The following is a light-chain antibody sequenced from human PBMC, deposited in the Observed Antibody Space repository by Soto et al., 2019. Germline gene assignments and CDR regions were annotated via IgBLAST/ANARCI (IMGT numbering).Light chain of an antibody. Sequence: IQMTQSPASLSASFGDRVTITCRASQGISSWLAWYQQKPGRAPELLVYATSSLQSGVPSRFTGGGSGTHFTLTISGLPPEDFETYFCQQSYNTPITFGQGTRLEIK. CDR1: QGISSW. V-gene: IGKV1-39*01. J-gene: IGKJ5*01. CDR2: ATS. CDR3: QQSYNTPIT.